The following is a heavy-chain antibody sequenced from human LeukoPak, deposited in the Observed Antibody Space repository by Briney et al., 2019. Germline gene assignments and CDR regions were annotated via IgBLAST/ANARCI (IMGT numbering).Heavy chain of an antibody. Sequence: GGSLRLSCAASGFTFSSYWMSWVRQAPGKGLEWVANIKQDGSEKYYVDSVKGRFTISRDNAKNSLYLQMNSLRAEDTAVYYCARDSRIAVAGTSWFDPWGPGTLVTVSS. V-gene: IGHV3-7*01. J-gene: IGHJ5*02. CDR3: ARDSRIAVAGTSWFDP. CDR1: GFTFSSYW. D-gene: IGHD6-19*01. CDR2: IKQDGSEK.